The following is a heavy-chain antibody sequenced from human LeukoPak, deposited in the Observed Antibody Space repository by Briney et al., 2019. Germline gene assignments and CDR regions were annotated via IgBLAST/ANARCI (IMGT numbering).Heavy chain of an antibody. CDR3: ARRLTQYDCFDP. Sequence: SQTLSLTCAISGDSVSSNSVTWNWIRQSPSRGLEWLGRTYYRSTWYNDYAVSVRGRITVNPDTSKNLFSLHLNSVTPEDTAVYYCARRLTQYDCFDPWGQGILVTVSS. V-gene: IGHV6-1*01. CDR2: TYYRSTWYN. CDR1: GDSVSSNSVT. D-gene: IGHD2-2*01. J-gene: IGHJ5*02.